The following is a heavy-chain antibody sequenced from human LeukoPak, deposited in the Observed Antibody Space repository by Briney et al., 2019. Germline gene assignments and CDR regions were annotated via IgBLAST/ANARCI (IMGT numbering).Heavy chain of an antibody. D-gene: IGHD5-12*01. Sequence: ASVKVSCKASGYTFTGYYMRWVRQAPGQGLEWMGWINPNSGGTNYAQKFQGRVTMTRDTSISTAYMELSRLRSDDTAVYYCARGGYSGYGKVDYYYMDVWGKGTTVTISS. J-gene: IGHJ6*03. CDR3: ARGGYSGYGKVDYYYMDV. V-gene: IGHV1-2*02. CDR2: INPNSGGT. CDR1: GYTFTGYY.